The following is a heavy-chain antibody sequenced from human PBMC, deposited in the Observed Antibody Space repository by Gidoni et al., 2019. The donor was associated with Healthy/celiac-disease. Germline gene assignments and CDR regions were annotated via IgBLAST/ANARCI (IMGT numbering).Heavy chain of an antibody. CDR1: GFTVSSNY. V-gene: IGHV3-53*01. J-gene: IGHJ4*02. CDR3: ARGGDSSGYYMYYFDY. CDR2: IDSGGST. D-gene: IGHD3-22*01. Sequence: EVQLVESGGVLIQPGGYLTISCAASGFTVSSNYMSWVRQAPGKGLEWVSVIDSGGSTYYADSGKGRLTISRDNSKNTLYLEMNSRRAEDTAVYYCARGGDSSGYYMYYFDYWGQGTLVTVS.